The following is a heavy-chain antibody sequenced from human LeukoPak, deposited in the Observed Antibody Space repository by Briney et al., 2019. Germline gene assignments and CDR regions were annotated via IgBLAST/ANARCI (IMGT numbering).Heavy chain of an antibody. V-gene: IGHV3-48*01. CDR3: ARLDYDYVWVSYRLYDY. J-gene: IGHJ4*02. Sequence: GGSLRLSCAASGFTFSSYSMNWVRQAPGKGLEWVSYISSSSSTIYYADSVKGRFTISRDNAKNSLYLQMNSLRAEDTAVYYCARLDYDYVWVSYRLYDYWGQGTLVTVSS. CDR2: ISSSSSTI. D-gene: IGHD3-16*02. CDR1: GFTFSSYS.